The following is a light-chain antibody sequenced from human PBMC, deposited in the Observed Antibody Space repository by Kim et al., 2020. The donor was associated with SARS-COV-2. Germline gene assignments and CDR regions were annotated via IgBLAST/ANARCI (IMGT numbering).Light chain of an antibody. J-gene: IGLJ2*01. CDR1: SSNIGSNY. Sequence: QAVVTQPPSASGTPGQRVTISCSGSSSNIGSNYVYWYQQLPGTTPKLLIYSNNQRPSGVPDRFSGSKSGTSSSLAISGLRSEDEADYYCAAWDDTLSGVLFGGGTQLTVL. V-gene: IGLV1-47*02. CDR3: AAWDDTLSGVL. CDR2: SNN.